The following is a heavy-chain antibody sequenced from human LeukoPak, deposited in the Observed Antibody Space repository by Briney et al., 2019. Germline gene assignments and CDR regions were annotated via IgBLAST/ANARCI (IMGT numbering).Heavy chain of an antibody. CDR3: AKDLGAVAAQGMDV. CDR1: GFTFSSYG. CDR2: ISYDGSNK. D-gene: IGHD6-19*01. Sequence: GGSLRLSCAASGFTFSSYGMLWVRQAPGKGLEWVAVISYDGSNKYYADSVKGRFTISRDNSKNTLYLQMNSLRAEDTAVYYCAKDLGAVAAQGMDVWGQGTTVTVSS. V-gene: IGHV3-30*18. J-gene: IGHJ6*02.